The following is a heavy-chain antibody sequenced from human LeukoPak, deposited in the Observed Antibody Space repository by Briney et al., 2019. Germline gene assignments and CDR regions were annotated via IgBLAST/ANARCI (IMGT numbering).Heavy chain of an antibody. J-gene: IGHJ4*02. D-gene: IGHD4-23*01. CDR3: ARGRVQATVVTSAREYYFDY. V-gene: IGHV4-34*01. CDR2: INHSGST. CDR1: GESFSGYY. Sequence: SETLSLTCAVYGESFSGYYWSWIRQPPGKGLEWIGEINHSGSTNYNPSLKSRVTISVDTSKNQFSLKLSSVTAADTAVYYCARGRVQATVVTSAREYYFDYWGQGTLVTVSS.